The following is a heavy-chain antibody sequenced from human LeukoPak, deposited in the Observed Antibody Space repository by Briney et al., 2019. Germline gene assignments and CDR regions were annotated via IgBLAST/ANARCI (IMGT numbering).Heavy chain of an antibody. V-gene: IGHV4-34*01. J-gene: IGHJ4*02. Sequence: PSETLSLTCAVYGGSFSGYYWSWIRQPPGKGLEWIGEINHSGSTNYNPSLKSRVTISVDTSKNQFSLKLSSVTAADTAVYYCARERLTYYYDSSGYKTKYYSDYWGQGTLVTVSS. CDR3: ARERLTYYYDSSGYKTKYYSDY. CDR2: INHSGST. CDR1: GGSFSGYY. D-gene: IGHD3-22*01.